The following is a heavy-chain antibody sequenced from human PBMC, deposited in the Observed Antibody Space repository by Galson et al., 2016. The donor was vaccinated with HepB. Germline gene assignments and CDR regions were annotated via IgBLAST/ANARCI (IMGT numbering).Heavy chain of an antibody. V-gene: IGHV3-30*03. D-gene: IGHD1-1*01. CDR3: ARAPYDNSPPNR. Sequence: SLRLSCAASGCTFRSYGMHWVRQAPGKGLEWVAVISYDGNNKYYADSVKGRFTISRDNSKNTLYLQMNSLRAEDTAVYYCARAPYDNSPPNRWGPGTLVTVSS. J-gene: IGHJ5*02. CDR2: ISYDGNNK. CDR1: GCTFRSYG.